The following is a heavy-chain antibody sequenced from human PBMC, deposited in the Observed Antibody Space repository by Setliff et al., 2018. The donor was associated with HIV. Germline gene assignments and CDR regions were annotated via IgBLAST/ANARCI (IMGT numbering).Heavy chain of an antibody. CDR3: ASDREGVRLSMIIEGPFDP. CDR1: GGTFSIYA. D-gene: IGHD3-22*01. J-gene: IGHJ5*02. Sequence: GASVKVSCKASGGTFSIYAISWVRQAPGQGLEWMGGIIPIFGIPNYAQKFQGRVTITADESTSTAYMELSSLRSDDTAVYYCASDREGVRLSMIIEGPFDPWGQGTLVTVSS. CDR2: IIPIFGIP. V-gene: IGHV1-69*13.